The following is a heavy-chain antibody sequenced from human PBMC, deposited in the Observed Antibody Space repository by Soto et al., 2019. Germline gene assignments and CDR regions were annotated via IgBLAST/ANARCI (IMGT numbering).Heavy chain of an antibody. D-gene: IGHD3-22*01. J-gene: IGHJ4*02. Sequence: SVKVSCKASGFTFTSSAIQWVRQARGQRLEWIGWIVVGSGNTNYAQKFQERVTITRDMSTSTAYMELSSLRSEDTAVYYCAAVYYYDSSGYYFDYWGQGTLVTVSS. CDR1: GFTFTSSA. CDR3: AAVYYYDSSGYYFDY. CDR2: IVVGSGNT. V-gene: IGHV1-58*02.